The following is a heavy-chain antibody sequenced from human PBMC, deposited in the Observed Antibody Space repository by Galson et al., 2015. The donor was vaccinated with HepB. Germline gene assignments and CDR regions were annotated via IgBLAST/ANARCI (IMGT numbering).Heavy chain of an antibody. CDR2: ISYDGSNK. Sequence: SLRLSCAASGFTFSSYAMHWVRQAPGKGLEWVAVISYDGSNKYYADSVKGRFTISRDNSKNTLYLQMNSLRAEDTAVYYCARDDYTFDWLFSYWGQGTLVTVSS. CDR1: GFTFSSYA. J-gene: IGHJ4*02. V-gene: IGHV3-30*04. CDR3: ARDDYTFDWLFSY. D-gene: IGHD3-9*01.